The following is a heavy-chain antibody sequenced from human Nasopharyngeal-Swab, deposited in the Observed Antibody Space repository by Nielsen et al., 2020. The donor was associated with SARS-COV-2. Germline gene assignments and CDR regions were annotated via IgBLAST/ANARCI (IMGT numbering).Heavy chain of an antibody. D-gene: IGHD2-21*01. V-gene: IGHV4-4*07. CDR2: VYSNGSP. CDR1: GGSISSYY. Sequence: SETLSLTCTVSGGSISSYYWSWIRQPAGKRLEWIWRVYSNGSPNYNPSLKSRVTMSADTSKNQFSLKLTSVTAADTAVYYCARGPITLRWWFDPWGQGTLVTVSS. J-gene: IGHJ5*01. CDR3: ARGPITLRWWFDP.